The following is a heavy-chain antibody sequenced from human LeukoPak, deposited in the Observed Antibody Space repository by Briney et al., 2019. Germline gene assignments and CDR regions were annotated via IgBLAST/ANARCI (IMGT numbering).Heavy chain of an antibody. V-gene: IGHV3-30*03. CDR3: GRESFIGHMTN. CDR1: GFTFSSSG. CDR2: IAYDGSVQ. Sequence: PGGSLRLSCSASGFTFSSSGMHWVRQAPGKGLEWVAIIAYDGSVQYYADSVKGRFTISRDNFKNTLYLQMNGLRAEDTAVYCCGRESFIGHMTNWGQGSLVTVSS. D-gene: IGHD2-21*01. J-gene: IGHJ4*02.